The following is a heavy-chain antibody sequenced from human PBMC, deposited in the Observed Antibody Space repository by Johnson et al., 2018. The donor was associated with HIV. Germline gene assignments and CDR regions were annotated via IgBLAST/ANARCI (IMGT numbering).Heavy chain of an antibody. CDR3: ARGGSSWYLRAFDI. D-gene: IGHD6-13*01. V-gene: IGHV3-7*05. CDR2: IKQDGSEK. J-gene: IGHJ3*02. CDR1: GFTFGGYW. Sequence: VQLVESGGGLVQPGGSLRLSCAASGFTFGGYWMSWVRQAPGKGLEWVANIKQDGSEKYYVDSVKGRFTISRDNAKDSLYLQMNSLRPDDTAVYDCARGGSSWYLRAFDIWGQGTMVTVSS.